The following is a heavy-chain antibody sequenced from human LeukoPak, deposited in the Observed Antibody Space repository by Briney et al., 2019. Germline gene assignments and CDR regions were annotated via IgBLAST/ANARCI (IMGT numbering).Heavy chain of an antibody. Sequence: SVKVSCKASGGTFSSYAISWVRQAPGQGLEWMGGIIPFFGTANYAQKFQGRVTITTDESTSTAYMGLSSLRSEDTAVYYCAGARSEYSSSSSDYYYYMDVWGKGTTVTVSS. CDR2: IIPFFGTA. CDR3: AGARSEYSSSSSDYYYYMDV. D-gene: IGHD6-6*01. V-gene: IGHV1-69*05. CDR1: GGTFSSYA. J-gene: IGHJ6*03.